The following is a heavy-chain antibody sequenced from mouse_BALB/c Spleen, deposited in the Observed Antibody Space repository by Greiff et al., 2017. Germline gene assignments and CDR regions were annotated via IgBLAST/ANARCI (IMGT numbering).Heavy chain of an antibody. V-gene: IGHV5-6-5*01. J-gene: IGHJ4*01. CDR2: ISSGGST. D-gene: IGHD2-2*01. CDR3: ARYGYDDDYAMDY. Sequence: DVMLVESGGGLVKPGGSLKLSCAASGFTFSSYAMSWVRQTPEKRLEWVASISSGGSTYYPDSVKGRFTISRDNARNILYLQMSSLRSEDTAMYYCARYGYDDDYAMDYWGQGTSVTVSS. CDR1: GFTFSSYA.